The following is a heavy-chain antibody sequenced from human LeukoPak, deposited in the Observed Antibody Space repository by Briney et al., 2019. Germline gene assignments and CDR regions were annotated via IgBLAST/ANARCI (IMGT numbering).Heavy chain of an antibody. Sequence: GGSLRLSCTASQFTFSYYWMSWVRQGPGKGLEWVANIKQDESEKYYVDSVKGRFTISRDNAKKSLYLQMNSLRAEDTAVYYCARVAGVIGSVRLEYWGQGTLVTVSS. CDR2: IKQDESEK. V-gene: IGHV3-7*01. D-gene: IGHD3-22*01. CDR3: ARVAGVIGSVRLEY. CDR1: QFTFSYYW. J-gene: IGHJ4*02.